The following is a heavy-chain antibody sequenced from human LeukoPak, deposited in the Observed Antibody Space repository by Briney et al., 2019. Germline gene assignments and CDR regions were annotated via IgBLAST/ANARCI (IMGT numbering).Heavy chain of an antibody. V-gene: IGHV1-8*01. D-gene: IGHD4-17*01. CDR2: VNPNSGNT. CDR1: GYTFTSYD. J-gene: IGHJ6*03. Sequence: ASVKVSCKASGYTFTSYDINWVRQATGQGLEWMGWVNPNSGNTGYAQKFQGRVTMTRNTSISTAYMELSSLRSEDTAVYCCARALRHGDLYYYYYYMDVWGKGTTVTVSS. CDR3: ARALRHGDLYYYYYYMDV.